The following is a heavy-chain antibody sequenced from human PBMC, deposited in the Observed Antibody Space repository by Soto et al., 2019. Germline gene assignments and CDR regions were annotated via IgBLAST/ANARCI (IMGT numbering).Heavy chain of an antibody. CDR3: ASLGCWPRHLTGYSSGWQKRGGPFDY. V-gene: IGHV4-31*03. CDR1: GGSISSGGYY. J-gene: IGHJ4*02. CDR2: IYYSGST. Sequence: QVQLQESGPGLVKPSQTLSLTCTVSGGSISSGGYYWSWIRQHPGKGREGIGYIYYSGSTYYNPSLKGRVTTSVETDKKQYSLNLSAVSAADTAVYYWASLGCWPRHLTGYSSGWQKRGGPFDYWGQGTLVTVSS. D-gene: IGHD6-19*01.